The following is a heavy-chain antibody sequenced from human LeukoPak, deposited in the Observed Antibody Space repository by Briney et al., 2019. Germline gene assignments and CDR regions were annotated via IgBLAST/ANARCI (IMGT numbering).Heavy chain of an antibody. D-gene: IGHD2-2*01. J-gene: IGHJ6*02. CDR2: ITGSGESS. Sequence: GASLRLSCAASGFTFADYAMAWVRQAPGKGLEWVSAITGSGESSEYSDSVKGRFTISRDNSKNTLYLQMNSLRAEDTAVYYCAKDICSSTSCPPGSYYYGMDVWGQGTTVTVSS. V-gene: IGHV3-23*01. CDR3: AKDICSSTSCPPGSYYYGMDV. CDR1: GFTFADYA.